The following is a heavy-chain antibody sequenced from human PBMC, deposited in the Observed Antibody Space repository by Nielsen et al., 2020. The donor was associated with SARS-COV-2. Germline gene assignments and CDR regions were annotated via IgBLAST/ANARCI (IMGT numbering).Heavy chain of an antibody. CDR3: AREASGYDHYKYGMDV. CDR1: GASISSGGYF. CDR2: IYFTGRT. Sequence: SETLSLTCTVSGASISSGGYFWSWFRQHPGKGLEWIGYIYFTGRTSYNPSLKSRVAMSVDTSKNQFSLDLKSVTAADTAVYYCAREASGYDHYKYGMDVWGLGATVTVSS. D-gene: IGHD5-12*01. J-gene: IGHJ6*02. V-gene: IGHV4-31*03.